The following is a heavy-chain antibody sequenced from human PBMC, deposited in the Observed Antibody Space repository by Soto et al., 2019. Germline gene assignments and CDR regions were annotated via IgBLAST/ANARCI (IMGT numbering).Heavy chain of an antibody. J-gene: IGHJ6*04. D-gene: IGHD3-3*02. CDR2: ISGSGGST. Sequence: CNSGGHAGRRLIQTTNKWPQWVSAISGSGGSTYYADSVKGRFTISRDNSKNTLYRQMNSLRAEDTAVYYCAILVQYDFLPPNYYHGTDVWRNGTTVT. V-gene: IGHV3-23*01. CDR1: CNSGGHA. CDR3: AILVQYDFLPPNYYHGTDV.